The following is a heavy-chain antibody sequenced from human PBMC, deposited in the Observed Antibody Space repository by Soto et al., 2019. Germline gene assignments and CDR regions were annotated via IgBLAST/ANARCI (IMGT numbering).Heavy chain of an antibody. D-gene: IGHD6-13*01. CDR1: GFTFSSYA. CDR3: WKVSVAAAFGGLFDL. V-gene: IGHV3-23*01. Sequence: EVQLLESGGGLVQPGGALRLSCAASGFTFSSYAMGWVRQAPGKGLDWVSAISGSGGSTYYADYVKGRFTISRDNSKNNLYLPKNRLTGEHTAEDYCWKVSVAAAFGGLFDLRGQGTMVTVPS. J-gene: IGHJ5*02. CDR2: ISGSGGST.